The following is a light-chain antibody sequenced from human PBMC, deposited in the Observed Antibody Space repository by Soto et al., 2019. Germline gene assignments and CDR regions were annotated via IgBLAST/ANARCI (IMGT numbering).Light chain of an antibody. CDR1: STDVGGYNY. CDR2: DVS. Sequence: QSALTQPASVSGSPGQWITISCTGTSTDVGGYNYVSWYQQHPGKAPKLMIYDVSNRPSGVSNRFAGSKSGTAASLTISGLHAEDEADYYRSSYTSSSALVFGGGTKLTVL. J-gene: IGLJ2*01. CDR3: SSYTSSSALV. V-gene: IGLV2-14*01.